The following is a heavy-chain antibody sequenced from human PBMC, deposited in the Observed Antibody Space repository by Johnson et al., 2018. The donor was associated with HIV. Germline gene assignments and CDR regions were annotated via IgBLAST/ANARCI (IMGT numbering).Heavy chain of an antibody. CDR1: GFTFSTYG. V-gene: IGHV3-33*01. Sequence: QVQLVESGGGVVQPGRSLRLSCAASGFTFSTYGMRWVRQAPGKGPEGGAVMGYEGGNKYCADAVKGRLNITRDNSKNTLYLQMNSLRAEDTAVYYGARSGRIHNNGWYWGGAFDIWGQGTMVTVSS. J-gene: IGHJ3*02. D-gene: IGHD6-19*01. CDR3: ARSGRIHNNGWYWGGAFDI. CDR2: MGYEGGNK.